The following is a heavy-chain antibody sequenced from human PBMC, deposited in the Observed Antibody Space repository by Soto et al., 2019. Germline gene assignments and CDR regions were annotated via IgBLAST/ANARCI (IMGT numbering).Heavy chain of an antibody. CDR2: INPNGGST. D-gene: IGHD2-15*01. J-gene: IGHJ4*02. Sequence: QVQLVQSGAEVKRPGASVKVSCKASGYTFTTYYMHWVRQAPGQGLEWLGIINPNGGSTTYAQKFQGRVTMTRDTSTSTVYLELSSRRSEDTAVYYCARAGYCSGGTCFHGNCDYWGQGTLVTVSA. V-gene: IGHV1-46*01. CDR3: ARAGYCSGGTCFHGNCDY. CDR1: GYTFTTYY.